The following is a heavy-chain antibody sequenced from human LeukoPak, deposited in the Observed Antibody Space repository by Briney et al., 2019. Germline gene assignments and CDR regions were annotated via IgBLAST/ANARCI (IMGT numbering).Heavy chain of an antibody. J-gene: IGHJ6*03. V-gene: IGHV4-34*01. CDR2: INHSGST. CDR3: ARGTKQLKTYHYMDV. D-gene: IGHD6-6*01. Sequence: SETLSLTCAVYGGSFSGYYWSWIRQPPGKGLEWIGEINHSGSTNYNPSLKSRVTISVDTSKNQFSLKLSSVTAADTAVYYCARGTKQLKTYHYMDVWGKGATVTVSS. CDR1: GGSFSGYY.